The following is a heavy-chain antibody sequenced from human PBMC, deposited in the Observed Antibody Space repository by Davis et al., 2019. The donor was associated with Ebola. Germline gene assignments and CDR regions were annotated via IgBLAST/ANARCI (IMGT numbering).Heavy chain of an antibody. V-gene: IGHV1-18*01. D-gene: IGHD1-26*01. CDR1: GYTFTSYG. CDR2: INPHNRNT. Sequence: NISCKGSGYTFTSYGISWVRQAPGQGLEWMGWINPHNRNTNYAQNVQGRVIMTSDTATSTAYMELRSLRSDDTAVYYCARGWATSDAFDIWGQGTMVTVSS. J-gene: IGHJ3*02. CDR3: ARGWATSDAFDI.